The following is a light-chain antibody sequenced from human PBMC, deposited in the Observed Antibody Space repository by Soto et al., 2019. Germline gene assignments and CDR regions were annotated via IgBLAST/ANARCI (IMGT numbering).Light chain of an antibody. CDR2: GTS. J-gene: IGKJ1*01. V-gene: IGKV3-20*01. CDR3: QQYGSLPRT. CDR1: QSIMNTF. Sequence: EIVLTQSPGTLSLSPGERATLSCRASQSIMNTFLSWYQQKPGQAPRLLIYGTSSRATGIPDRFSGSGSGTDFTLTISRLEPEDFAVYYCQQYGSLPRTFGQGTKVEI.